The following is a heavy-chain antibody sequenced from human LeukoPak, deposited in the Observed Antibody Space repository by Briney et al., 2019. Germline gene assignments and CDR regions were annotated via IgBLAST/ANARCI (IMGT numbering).Heavy chain of an antibody. CDR1: GYTFTSYW. Sequence: AESLKISCKGSGYTFTSYWIGWVRQMPGKGLEWMGIIYPADAETRYSPSFQGQVTISADKSTSTAYLQWSSLRASDTAIYYCARLLIAMTDYWGQGTLVSVSS. CDR3: ARLLIAMTDY. CDR2: IYPADAET. J-gene: IGHJ4*02. V-gene: IGHV5-51*01. D-gene: IGHD5-18*01.